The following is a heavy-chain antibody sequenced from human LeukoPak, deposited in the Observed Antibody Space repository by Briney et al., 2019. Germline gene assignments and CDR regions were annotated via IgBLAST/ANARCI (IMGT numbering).Heavy chain of an antibody. D-gene: IGHD1-14*01. CDR3: ARGRRLRGWFDP. Sequence: ASVKVSCKASGYTFTSYEINWVRQATGQGIEWMGWMNPNSGNTGYAQKFQGRVTMTRNTSISTAYMELSSLRSEDTAVYYCARGRRLRGWFDPWGQGTLVTVSS. J-gene: IGHJ5*02. CDR2: MNPNSGNT. CDR1: GYTFTSYE. V-gene: IGHV1-8*01.